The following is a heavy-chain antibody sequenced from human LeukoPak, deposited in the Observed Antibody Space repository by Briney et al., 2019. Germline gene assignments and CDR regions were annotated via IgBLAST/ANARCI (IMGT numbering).Heavy chain of an antibody. CDR1: GGSISSYY. CDR2: IYYSGST. CDR3: ARALVVSRYMDV. V-gene: IGHV4-59*01. D-gene: IGHD3-22*01. Sequence: PSETLSLTCTVSGGSISSYYWSWIRQPPGKGLEWIGYIYYSGSTNYNPSLKSRVTISVDTSKNQFSLKLSSVTAADTAVYYCARALVVSRYMDVWGKGTTVTVSS. J-gene: IGHJ6*03.